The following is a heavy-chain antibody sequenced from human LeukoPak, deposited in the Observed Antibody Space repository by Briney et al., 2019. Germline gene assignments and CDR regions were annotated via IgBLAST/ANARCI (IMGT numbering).Heavy chain of an antibody. Sequence: GGSLRLSCAASGFTFSSYAMSWVRQAPGKGLEWVSAITGSGSTTYYADSVKGRFTFSRDNSKNTLYLLMNSLRAEDTAVYYSAKDYGDSILNFDYWGQGALVTVSS. J-gene: IGHJ4*02. CDR3: AKDYGDSILNFDY. D-gene: IGHD4-17*01. V-gene: IGHV3-23*01. CDR2: ITGSGSTT. CDR1: GFTFSSYA.